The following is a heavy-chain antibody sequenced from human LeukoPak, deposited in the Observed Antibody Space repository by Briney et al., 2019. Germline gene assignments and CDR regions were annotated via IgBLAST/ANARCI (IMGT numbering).Heavy chain of an antibody. CDR2: INPSGGST. CDR3: ARDRAKDYDFWSGYTY. V-gene: IGHV1-46*01. D-gene: IGHD3-3*01. Sequence: ASVKVSCKASGYTFTSYYMHWVRQAPGQGLEWMGLINPSGGSTSYAQKFQGRVTMTRDTSTSTVYMELSSLRSEDTAVYYCARDRAKDYDFWSGYTYWGQGTLVTVSS. J-gene: IGHJ4*02. CDR1: GYTFTSYY.